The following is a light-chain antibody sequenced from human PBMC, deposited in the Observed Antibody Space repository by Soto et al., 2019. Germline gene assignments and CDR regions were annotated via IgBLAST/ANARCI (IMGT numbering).Light chain of an antibody. CDR1: SSDVGGYNR. J-gene: IGLJ1*01. Sequence: QFVLTQPPSVSGSPGQSVTISCTGTSSDVGGYNRVSWYQQPPGKAPKLLIYDVSNRPSGGSTRFSGSKSGNTASLTTSGLQAEDEADYYCTSYATGSAYVFGPGTKVTVL. CDR3: TSYATGSAYV. CDR2: DVS. V-gene: IGLV2-18*03.